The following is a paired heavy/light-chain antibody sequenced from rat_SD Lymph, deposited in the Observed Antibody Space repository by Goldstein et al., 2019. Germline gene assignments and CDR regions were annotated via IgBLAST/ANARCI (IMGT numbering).Light chain of an antibody. CDR1: ENIYGF. CDR2: GAT. Sequence: DIQMTQSPSSLSVSLGDNVTFTCEASENIYGFLAWYQQKLGKAPKLLIYGATNLEDGVPTRFSGSGSWTNYSLTISSLEPEDIATYYCQNNHVYPLTFGSGTKLEIK. V-gene: IGKV14S22*01. J-gene: IGKJ5*01. CDR3: QNNHVYPLT.
Heavy chain of an antibody. J-gene: IGHJ3*01. CDR2: IIYDGSRT. CDR3: ATHDVGFGDWFAY. Sequence: EVQLVESGGGLVQPGRSLKLSCAASGFTFSDYNMAWVRQAPKKGLEWVATIIYDGSRTYYRDSVKGRFTISRDNAKSTLYLQMDSLRSEDTATYYCATHDVGFGDWFAYWGQGTLVTVSS. V-gene: IGHV5S10*01. D-gene: IGHD1-12*01. CDR1: GFTFSDYN.